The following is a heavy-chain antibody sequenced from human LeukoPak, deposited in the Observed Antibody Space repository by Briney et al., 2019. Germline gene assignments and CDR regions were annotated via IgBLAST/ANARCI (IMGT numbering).Heavy chain of an antibody. J-gene: IGHJ6*03. Sequence: GGSLRLSCAASGFTFSSYAMYWVRQAPGKGLEWVAVISYDGSNKYYADSVKGRFTISRDNSKNTLYLQMNSLRAEDTAVYYCAKDGFNDFWSGSMGRYYYYYMDVWGKGTTVTVSS. D-gene: IGHD3-3*01. CDR3: AKDGFNDFWSGSMGRYYYYYMDV. CDR1: GFTFSSYA. V-gene: IGHV3-30*18. CDR2: ISYDGSNK.